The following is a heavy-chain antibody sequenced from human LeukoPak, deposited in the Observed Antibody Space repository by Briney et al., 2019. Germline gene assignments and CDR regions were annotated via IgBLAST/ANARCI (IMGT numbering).Heavy chain of an antibody. CDR1: GFTFSSYA. J-gene: IGHJ4*02. V-gene: IGHV3-23*01. Sequence: GGSLRLSCAASGFTFSSYAMSWVRQTPGRRLEWVSAISGSASSTYYADSVKGRFTISRDNSQNTVYLQMNSLRVEDTAVYYCAKGRASIVAAGIGYFEYWGQGTLVTVSS. D-gene: IGHD6-13*01. CDR3: AKGRASIVAAGIGYFEY. CDR2: ISGSASST.